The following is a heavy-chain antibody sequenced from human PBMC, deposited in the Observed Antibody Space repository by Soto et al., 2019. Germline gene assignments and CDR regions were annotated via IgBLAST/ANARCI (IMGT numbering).Heavy chain of an antibody. CDR1: GYPVTAYY. D-gene: IGHD3-3*01. CDR3: ARGGGVGVAGSAAFDM. Sequence: QLHLVQSGAVVKKPGASVTVSCSASGYPVTAYYMHWVRQAPGRGLEWMGGINPATGAAKYTQTFLGRVTMTRDTSTSTGLNELSGPTSPDTAVFYCARGGGVGVAGSAAFDMWGQGTLVTVSS. CDR2: INPATGAA. V-gene: IGHV1-2*02. J-gene: IGHJ3*02.